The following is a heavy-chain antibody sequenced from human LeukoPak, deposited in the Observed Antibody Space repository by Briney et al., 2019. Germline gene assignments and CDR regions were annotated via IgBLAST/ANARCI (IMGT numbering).Heavy chain of an antibody. D-gene: IGHD1/OR15-1a*01. CDR3: ARDYSWNNKIPYGMDV. Sequence: SETLSLTCSVSRDSVSGSYWTWIRQPAGKGLEWIGHIFFIGSPNYNPSLRSRVTMSLDTSKNQFSLKLSSVTAADTAVYYCARDYSWNNKIPYGMDVWGQGTTVIVSS. CDR2: IFFIGSP. CDR1: RDSVSGSY. J-gene: IGHJ6*02. V-gene: IGHV4-4*07.